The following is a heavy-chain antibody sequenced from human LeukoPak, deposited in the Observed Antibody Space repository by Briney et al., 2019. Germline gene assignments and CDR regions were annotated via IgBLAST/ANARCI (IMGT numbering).Heavy chain of an antibody. CDR1: GYTFTGYY. V-gene: IGHV1-2*02. D-gene: IGHD1-14*01. J-gene: IGHJ6*02. CDR3: ARARAAGISYYYYGMDV. CDR2: INPNSGGT. Sequence: PVASVKVSCKASGYTFTGYYMHWVRQAPGQGLEWMGWINPNSGGTNYAQKFQGRVTMTRDTSISTAYMELSRLRSDDTAVYYCARARAAGISYYYYGMDVWGQGTTVTVSS.